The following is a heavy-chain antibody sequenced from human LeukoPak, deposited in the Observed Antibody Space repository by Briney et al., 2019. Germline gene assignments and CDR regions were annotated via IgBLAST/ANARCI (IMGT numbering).Heavy chain of an antibody. CDR2: IYYSGST. J-gene: IGHJ4*02. CDR1: GGSISSYY. Sequence: SETLSLTCTVSGGSISSYYWSWIRQPPGKGLEWIGYIYYSGSTNYNPSLKSRVTISVDTSKNLFSLKLSSVTAADTAVYYCARHAREMATILEFDYWGQGTLVTVSS. V-gene: IGHV4-59*08. CDR3: ARHAREMATILEFDY. D-gene: IGHD5-24*01.